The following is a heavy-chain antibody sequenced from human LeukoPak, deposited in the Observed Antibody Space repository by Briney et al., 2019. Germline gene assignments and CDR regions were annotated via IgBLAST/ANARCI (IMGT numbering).Heavy chain of an antibody. J-gene: IGHJ6*03. V-gene: IGHV1-8*02. CDR3: ARESAKRYMDV. CDR1: GYSFTSYW. Sequence: GESLKISCKGSGYSFTSYWIGWVRQATGQGLEWMGWMNPNSGNTGYAQKFQGRVTMARNTSISTAYMELSSLRSEDTAVYYCARESAKRYMDVWGKGTTVTVSS. CDR2: MNPNSGNT.